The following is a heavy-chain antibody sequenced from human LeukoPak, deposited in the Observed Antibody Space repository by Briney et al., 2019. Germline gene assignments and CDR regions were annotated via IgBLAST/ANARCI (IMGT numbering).Heavy chain of an antibody. J-gene: IGHJ4*02. V-gene: IGHV4-59*01. CDR1: GGSITGYY. D-gene: IGHD6-19*01. Sequence: PSETLSLTCTISGGSITGYYWSWIRQPPGKGLEWIGYINYSGSTNYNPSLKSRVTISVDTSKNQFSLKLSSVTAADTAVYYCASGWYDAGGDHYWGQGTLVTVSS. CDR3: ASGWYDAGGDHY. CDR2: INYSGST.